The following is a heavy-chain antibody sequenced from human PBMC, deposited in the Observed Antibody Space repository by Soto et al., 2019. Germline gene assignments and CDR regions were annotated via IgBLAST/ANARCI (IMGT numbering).Heavy chain of an antibody. D-gene: IGHD2-2*02. J-gene: IGHJ6*02. CDR3: ARDLDCSSTSCYTWDYYGMDV. Sequence: PSETLSLTCTVSGGSISSGGYYWSWVRQAPGKGLEWVSSISSSSSYIYYADSVKGRFTISRDNAKNSLYLQMNSLRAEDTAVYYCARDLDCSSTSCYTWDYYGMDVWGQGTTVTVSS. CDR2: ISSSSSYI. V-gene: IGHV3-21*01. CDR1: GGSISSGGYY.